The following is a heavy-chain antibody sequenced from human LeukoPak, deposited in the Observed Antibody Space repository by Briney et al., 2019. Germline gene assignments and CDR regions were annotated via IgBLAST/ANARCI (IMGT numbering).Heavy chain of an antibody. Sequence: IPPETLSLTCAVSGGSISSGGYSWSWIRQPPGKGLEWIGYIYHSGSTYYNPSLKSRVTISVDRSKNQFSLKLSSVTAADTAVYYCARDYYGMDVWGKGTTVTVSS. CDR1: GGSISSGGYS. V-gene: IGHV4-30-2*01. CDR3: ARDYYGMDV. CDR2: IYHSGST. J-gene: IGHJ6*04.